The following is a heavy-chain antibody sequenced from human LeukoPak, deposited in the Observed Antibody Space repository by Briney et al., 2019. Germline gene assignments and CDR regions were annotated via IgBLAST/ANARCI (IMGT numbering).Heavy chain of an antibody. CDR2: IKQDGSET. V-gene: IGHV3-7*01. Sequence: TGGSLRLSCAVSGFSFSSYWMSWVRQAPGKGLECVANIKQDGSETHYVDSVKGRFTISRDNAKNSLYLQMNSLRAEDTAVYYCAREKGAMAREMALETWGQGTMVTVSS. CDR3: AREKGAMAREMALET. CDR1: GFSFSSYW. D-gene: IGHD3-10*01. J-gene: IGHJ3*01.